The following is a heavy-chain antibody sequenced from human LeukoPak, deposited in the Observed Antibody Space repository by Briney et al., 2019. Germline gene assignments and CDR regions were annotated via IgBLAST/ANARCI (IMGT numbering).Heavy chain of an antibody. D-gene: IGHD3-10*01. Sequence: ASVKVSCKASGYTFTRHYIHWVRQAPGQGLEWMGWSNPYSGGTNYLQKFRGRVTLTRDTAISTAYMEVNGLTFDDTAVYYCARGGIRGIEAELDYWGQGTLVTVSS. J-gene: IGHJ4*02. CDR3: ARGGIRGIEAELDY. V-gene: IGHV1-2*02. CDR1: GYTFTRHY. CDR2: SNPYSGGT.